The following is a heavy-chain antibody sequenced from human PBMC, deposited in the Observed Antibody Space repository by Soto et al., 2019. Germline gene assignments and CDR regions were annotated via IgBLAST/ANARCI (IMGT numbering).Heavy chain of an antibody. CDR2: VSYSGNT. Sequence: SETLSLTCAVSSGSISSSNWWSWVRQPPGKGLEWIGYVSYSGNTNYNPSLKSRITISVDTSKNQFSLSLSSVTAADTAVYYCARAPGRKPDSIWSGPKIETYFDYWGQGTLVTVSS. D-gene: IGHD3-3*01. CDR1: SGSISSSNW. CDR3: ARAPGRKPDSIWSGPKIETYFDY. V-gene: IGHV4-4*02. J-gene: IGHJ4*02.